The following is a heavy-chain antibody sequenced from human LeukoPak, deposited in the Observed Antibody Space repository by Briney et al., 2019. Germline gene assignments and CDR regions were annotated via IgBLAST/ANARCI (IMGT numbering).Heavy chain of an antibody. D-gene: IGHD3/OR15-3a*01. CDR2: ISYDGSNK. J-gene: IGHJ5*02. CDR1: GFTFSSYA. V-gene: IGHV3-30*04. Sequence: GGSLRLSCAASGFTFSSYAMHWVRQAPGKGLEWVAVISYDGSNKYYADSVKGRFTISRDNSKNTLYLQMNSLRAEDTAVYYCARAQSHGFYNWFDPWGQETLVTVSS. CDR3: ARAQSHGFYNWFDP.